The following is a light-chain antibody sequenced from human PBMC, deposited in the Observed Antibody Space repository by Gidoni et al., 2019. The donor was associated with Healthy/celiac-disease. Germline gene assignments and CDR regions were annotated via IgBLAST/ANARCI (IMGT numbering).Light chain of an antibody. CDR3: QQSYSTPLT. CDR1: QSISSY. Sequence: DIEMTQSPSSLSASVGDRVTITCRASQSISSYLNWYQQKPGKAPKLLIYAASSLQSGVPSRFSGSGSGTDFTLTISTLQPEDCATYYCQQSYSTPLTFGGGTKVEIK. V-gene: IGKV1-39*01. CDR2: AAS. J-gene: IGKJ4*01.